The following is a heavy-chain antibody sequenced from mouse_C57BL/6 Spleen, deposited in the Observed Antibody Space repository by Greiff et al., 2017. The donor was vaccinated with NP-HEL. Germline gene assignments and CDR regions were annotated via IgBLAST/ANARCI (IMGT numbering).Heavy chain of an antibody. CDR2: INPSNGGT. CDR3: ARGGYYYGSRGYFDV. D-gene: IGHD1-1*01. CDR1: GYTFTSYW. Sequence: VQLQQSGTELVKPGASVKLSCKASGYTFTSYWMHWVKQRPGQGLEWIGNINPSNGGTNYNEKFKSKATLTVDKSASPAYMQLSSLTSEDSAVEYCARGGYYYGSRGYFDVWGTGTTVTVSS. J-gene: IGHJ1*03. V-gene: IGHV1-53*01.